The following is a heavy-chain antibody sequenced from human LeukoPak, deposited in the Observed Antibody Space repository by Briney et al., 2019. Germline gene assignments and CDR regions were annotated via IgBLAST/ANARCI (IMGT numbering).Heavy chain of an antibody. CDR1: GGSFSGYY. Sequence: PSETLSLTCAVYGGSFSGYYWSWIRQPPGKGLEWIGEINHSGSTNYNPSLKSRVTISVDTSKNQFSLKLSSVTVADTAVYYCARVWVTMVRGVIGRYNWFDPWGQGTLVTVSS. CDR2: INHSGST. D-gene: IGHD3-10*01. J-gene: IGHJ5*02. CDR3: ARVWVTMVRGVIGRYNWFDP. V-gene: IGHV4-34*01.